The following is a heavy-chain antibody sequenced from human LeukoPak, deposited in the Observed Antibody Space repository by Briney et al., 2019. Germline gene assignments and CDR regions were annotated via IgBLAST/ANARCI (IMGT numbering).Heavy chain of an antibody. Sequence: GGSLRLSCAASGFTFSDYYMSWIRQAPGKGLEWVSYISSSSSYTNYADSVKGRFTISRDNAKNSLYLQMNSLRAEDTAVYYCARFATYGSGTYAFDYWGQGTLVTVSS. D-gene: IGHD3-10*01. CDR2: ISSSSSYT. CDR1: GFTFSDYY. J-gene: IGHJ4*02. V-gene: IGHV3-11*06. CDR3: ARFATYGSGTYAFDY.